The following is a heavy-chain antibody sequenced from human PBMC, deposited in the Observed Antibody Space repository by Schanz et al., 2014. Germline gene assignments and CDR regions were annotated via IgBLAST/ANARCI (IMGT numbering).Heavy chain of an antibody. V-gene: IGHV3-30*18. CDR3: AKKVPAYNPFDS. CDR1: EFTFSTDA. J-gene: IGHJ4*02. Sequence: VQLLESGGGLVQPGGSLRLSCAASEFTFSTDAMSWVRQAPGKGLEWVALVSSDGNNDYYTDSVKGRFTISRDNSKNTLYLQMDSLRAEDTAVYFCAKKVPAYNPFDSWGQGTLVTVSS. D-gene: IGHD1-1*01. CDR2: VSSDGNND.